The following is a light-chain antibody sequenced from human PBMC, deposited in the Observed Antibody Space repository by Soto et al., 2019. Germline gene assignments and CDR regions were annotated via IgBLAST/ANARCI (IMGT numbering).Light chain of an antibody. V-gene: IGLV2-14*03. CDR3: RSYTRTMTNV. J-gene: IGLJ1*01. CDR1: SSDVGGFNS. Sequence: QSALTQPASVSGSPGQSITISCTGTSSDVGGFNSVSWYQLRPGTAPKLILYDVVDRPSGVSYRFSGSKSGNTASLTNSGLQVADEADYFCRSYTRTMTNVFGSGTKLTVL. CDR2: DVV.